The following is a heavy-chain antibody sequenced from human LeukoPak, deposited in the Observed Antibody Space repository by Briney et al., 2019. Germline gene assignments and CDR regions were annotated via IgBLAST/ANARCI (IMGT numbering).Heavy chain of an antibody. V-gene: IGHV1-24*01. Sequence: ASVKVSCKVSGYTLTELSMHWVRQAPGKGLEWMGGFDPEDGETIYAQKFQGRVTMTEDTSTDTAYMELSSLRSEDTAVYYCATQGDQTYCSSTSCYALYYWGQGTLVTVSS. CDR1: GYTLTELS. J-gene: IGHJ4*02. CDR2: FDPEDGET. CDR3: ATQGDQTYCSSTSCYALYY. D-gene: IGHD2-2*01.